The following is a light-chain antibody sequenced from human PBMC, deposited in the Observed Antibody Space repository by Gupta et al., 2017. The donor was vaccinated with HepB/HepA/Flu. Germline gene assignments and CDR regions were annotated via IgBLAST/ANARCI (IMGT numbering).Light chain of an antibody. CDR1: QSVSSNY. CDR3: QQHDSSPLT. CDR2: GAS. V-gene: IGKV3-20*01. J-gene: IGKJ4*01. Sequence: EIVLTQSPGTLSLSPGERATLSCRASQSVSSNYLAWYQQKPGQAPRLLIYGASSRATGIPDRFSGSGSGTDFTLTISRLEPADFAVYYCQQHDSSPLTFGGGTKVEIK.